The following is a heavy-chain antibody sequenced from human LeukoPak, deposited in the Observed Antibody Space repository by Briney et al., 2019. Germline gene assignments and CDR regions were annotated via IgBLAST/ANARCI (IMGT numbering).Heavy chain of an antibody. CDR2: FDTEDGET. D-gene: IGHD3-22*01. Sequence: ASVKVSCKVSGYTLTELSMHWVRQAPGKGLEWMGGFDTEDGETIYAQKCQGRGTMTEDTSTDTAYMELSSLRSEDTAVYYCATSKRHYYDSSGYYYGYWGRGTLVTVSS. CDR3: ATSKRHYYDSSGYYYGY. CDR1: GYTLTELS. J-gene: IGHJ4*02. V-gene: IGHV1-24*01.